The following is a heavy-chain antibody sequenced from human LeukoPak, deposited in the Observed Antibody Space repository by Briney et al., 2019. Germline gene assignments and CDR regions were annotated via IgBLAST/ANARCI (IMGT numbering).Heavy chain of an antibody. CDR1: GFTFSSYW. V-gene: IGHV3-7*01. Sequence: SGGSLRLSCVASGFTFSSYWMSWVRQAPGKGLEWVANIKQDGSEKYYVDSVKGRFTISRDNAKNSLYLQMNSLRAEDTAVYYCARFMIVVDPFDYWGQGTLVTVSS. D-gene: IGHD3-22*01. CDR2: IKQDGSEK. J-gene: IGHJ4*02. CDR3: ARFMIVVDPFDY.